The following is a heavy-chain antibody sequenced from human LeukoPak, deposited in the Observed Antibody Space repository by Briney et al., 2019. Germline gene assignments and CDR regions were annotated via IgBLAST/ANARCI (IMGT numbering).Heavy chain of an antibody. CDR2: IYYSGST. D-gene: IGHD2-2*01. Sequence: SETLSLTCTVSGGSISSYYWSWIRQPPGKGLEWIGYIYYSGSTNYNPSLKSRVTISVDTSKNQFSLKLSSVTAADTAVYYCAGRYCTSTGCHNWFDPWGQGTLVIVSS. CDR3: AGRYCTSTGCHNWFDP. CDR1: GGSISSYY. J-gene: IGHJ5*02. V-gene: IGHV4-59*01.